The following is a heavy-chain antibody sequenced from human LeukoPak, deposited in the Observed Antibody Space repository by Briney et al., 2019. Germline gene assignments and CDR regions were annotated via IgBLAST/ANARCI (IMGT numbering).Heavy chain of an antibody. D-gene: IGHD1-1*01. CDR1: GFTFSSYA. V-gene: IGHV3-23*01. CDR3: AKARMERREGPRYYFDY. CDR2: ISGSGGST. J-gene: IGHJ4*02. Sequence: GGSLRLSCAASGFTFSSYAMSWVRQAPGKGLEWVSAISGSGGSTYYADSVKGRFTISRDNSKNTLYLQMNSLRAEDTAVYYCAKARMERREGPRYYFDYWGQGTLVTVSS.